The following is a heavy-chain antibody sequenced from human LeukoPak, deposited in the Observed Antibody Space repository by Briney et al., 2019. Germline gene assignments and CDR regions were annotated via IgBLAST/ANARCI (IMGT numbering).Heavy chain of an antibody. V-gene: IGHV1-2*02. CDR2: INPNSGGT. Sequence: ASVKVSCKASGYTFTGYYMHWVRQAPGQGLEWVGWINPNSGGTNYAQKFQGRVTMTRDTSISTAYMELSRLRSDDTAVYYCASSDVLRYFDWSDNWFDPWGQGTLVTVSS. CDR1: GYTFTGYY. D-gene: IGHD3-9*01. J-gene: IGHJ5*02. CDR3: ASSDVLRYFDWSDNWFDP.